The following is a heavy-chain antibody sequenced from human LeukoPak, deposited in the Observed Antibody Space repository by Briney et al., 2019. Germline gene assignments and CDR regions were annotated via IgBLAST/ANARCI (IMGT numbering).Heavy chain of an antibody. D-gene: IGHD3-22*01. CDR2: IYTSGST. CDR3: ARANYYDSSGYDDYFDY. V-gene: IGHV4-4*09. Sequence: SETLSLTCTVSGGSISSYYWSWIRQPPGKGLEWIGYIYTSGSTNYNPSLKSRVTISVDTSKNQFSLKLSSVTAADTAVSYCARANYYDSSGYDDYFDYWGQGTLVTVSS. J-gene: IGHJ4*02. CDR1: GGSISSYY.